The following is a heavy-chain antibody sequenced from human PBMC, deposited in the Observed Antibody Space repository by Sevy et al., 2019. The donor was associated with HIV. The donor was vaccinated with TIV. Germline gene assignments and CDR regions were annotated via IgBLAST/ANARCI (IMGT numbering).Heavy chain of an antibody. J-gene: IGHJ3*02. Sequence: EGSLRLSCAASGFTFSSYGMHWVRQAPGKGLEWVAVISYDGSNKYYADSVKGRFTISRDNSKNTLYLQMNSLRAEDKAVYYCAKGLSSDAFDIWGQGTMVTVSS. V-gene: IGHV3-30*18. CDR1: GFTFSSYG. D-gene: IGHD2-15*01. CDR3: AKGLSSDAFDI. CDR2: ISYDGSNK.